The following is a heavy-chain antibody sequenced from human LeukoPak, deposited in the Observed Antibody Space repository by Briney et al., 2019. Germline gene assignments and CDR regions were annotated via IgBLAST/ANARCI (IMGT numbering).Heavy chain of an antibody. CDR2: ISSSSSYI. J-gene: IGHJ4*02. CDR3: AKNEGGYSYGLFDY. V-gene: IGHV3-21*04. D-gene: IGHD5-18*01. CDR1: GFTFSSYS. Sequence: GGSLRLSCAASGFTFSSYSMNWVRQAPGKGLEWVSSISSSSSYIYYADSVKGRFTISRDNPKNTLYLQMNSLRVEDTAVYYCAKNEGGYSYGLFDYWGQGTLVTVSS.